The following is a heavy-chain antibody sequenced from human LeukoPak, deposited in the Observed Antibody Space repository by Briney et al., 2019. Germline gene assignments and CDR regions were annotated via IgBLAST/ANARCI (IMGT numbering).Heavy chain of an antibody. D-gene: IGHD5-18*01. CDR3: ARPGRQQGYNEHYWYFDL. V-gene: IGHV4-59*01. CDR1: GGSITNYY. Sequence: SETLSLTCTVSGGSITNYYWNWIRQPPGKDLEWIGYVSYSGRTHYNSALKSRVTISVDTSKNQFSLNLRSVTAADTAVYYCARPGRQQGYNEHYWYFDLWGRGTLVTVSS. CDR2: VSYSGRT. J-gene: IGHJ2*01.